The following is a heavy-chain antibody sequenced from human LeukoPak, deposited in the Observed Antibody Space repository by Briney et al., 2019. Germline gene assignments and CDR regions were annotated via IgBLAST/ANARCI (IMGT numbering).Heavy chain of an antibody. CDR1: GYTFTVSY. V-gene: IGHV1-2*02. CDR2: INPNSGVT. J-gene: IGHJ4*02. D-gene: IGHD6-13*01. Sequence: GASVKVSCKASGYTFTVSYIHWVRQAPGQGLEWMGWINPNSGVTNYAQKFRGRVTMTRDTSISTAYMELSRLRSDDTAVYYCARGGYSSSLYDYWGQGTLVTVSS. CDR3: ARGGYSSSLYDY.